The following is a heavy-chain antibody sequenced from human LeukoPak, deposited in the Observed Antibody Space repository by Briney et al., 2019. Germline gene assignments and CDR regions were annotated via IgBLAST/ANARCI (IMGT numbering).Heavy chain of an antibody. CDR1: GGSISSSSYT. CDR2: IYYSGST. D-gene: IGHD6-6*01. CDR3: ASDRPGYFDY. Sequence: SETLSLTCTVSGGSISSSSYTWGWIRQPPGKGLEWMGSIYYSGSTYYNPSLKSRVTISVDTSKNQFSLKLSSVTAADTAVYYCASDRPGYFDYWGQGTLVTVSS. J-gene: IGHJ4*02. V-gene: IGHV4-39*01.